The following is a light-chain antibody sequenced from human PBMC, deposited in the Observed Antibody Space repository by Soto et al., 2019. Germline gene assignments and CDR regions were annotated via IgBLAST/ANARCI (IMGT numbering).Light chain of an antibody. CDR3: SSYAGSTSVVV. Sequence: QSALTQPRSVSGSPGQSVTISCTGTSSDVAAYNYVSWYQQHPGKAPKLLICDVSRRPSGVPDRFSGSKSGNTASLTISGLQAEDEADYYCSSYAGSTSVVVFGGGTKLTVL. CDR2: DVS. CDR1: SSDVAAYNY. J-gene: IGLJ2*01. V-gene: IGLV2-11*01.